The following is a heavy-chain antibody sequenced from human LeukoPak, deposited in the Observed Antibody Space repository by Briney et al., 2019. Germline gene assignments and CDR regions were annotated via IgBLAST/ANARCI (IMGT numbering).Heavy chain of an antibody. Sequence: SVKVSCKVSGGTFSSYAISWVRQAPGQGLEWMGGIIPIFGTANYAQKFQGRVTITADESTSTAYMELSSLRSEDTAVYYCARGARCSSTSCYAYYYGMDVWGKGTTVTVSS. CDR1: GGTFSSYA. CDR3: ARGARCSSTSCYAYYYGMDV. D-gene: IGHD2-2*01. CDR2: IIPIFGTA. V-gene: IGHV1-69*01. J-gene: IGHJ6*04.